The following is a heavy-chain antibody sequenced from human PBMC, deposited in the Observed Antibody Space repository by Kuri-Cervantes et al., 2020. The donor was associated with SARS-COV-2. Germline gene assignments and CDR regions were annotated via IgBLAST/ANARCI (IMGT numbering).Heavy chain of an antibody. CDR2: ISHSGHA. V-gene: IGHV4-59*01. D-gene: IGHD2-2*01. J-gene: IGHJ5*02. Sequence: SETLSLTCTVSADSISSSYWSWIRRPPGKGLDWIGYISHSGHANYNPSLKSRVTISVDTSKNQFSLKLSSVTAADTAVYYCARGDYCSSTSCSNRGDWFDPWGQGTLVTVSS. CDR1: ADSISSSY. CDR3: ARGDYCSSTSCSNRGDWFDP.